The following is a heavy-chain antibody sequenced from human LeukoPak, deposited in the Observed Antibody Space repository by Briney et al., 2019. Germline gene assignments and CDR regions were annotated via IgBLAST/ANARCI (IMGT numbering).Heavy chain of an antibody. Sequence: GASVKVSCKASRYIFTSYYMHWVRQAPGQGLEWMGWINPYSGGTNYAQKFQGRVTMTRDTSISTAYMELSRLRSDDRAVYYCSRAHIGNDLLIDYWGQGTLVTVSP. CDR1: RYIFTSYY. J-gene: IGHJ4*02. CDR3: SRAHIGNDLLIDY. CDR2: INPYSGGT. D-gene: IGHD2-21*01. V-gene: IGHV1-2*02.